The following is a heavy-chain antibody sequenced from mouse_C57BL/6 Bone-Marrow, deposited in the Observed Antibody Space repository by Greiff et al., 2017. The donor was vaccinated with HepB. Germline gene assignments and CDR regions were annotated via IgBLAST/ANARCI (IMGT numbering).Heavy chain of an antibody. D-gene: IGHD4-1*01. Sequence: EVNVVESGGDLVKPGGSLKLSCAASGFTFSSYGMSWVRQTPDKRLEWVATISSGGSYTYYPDSVKGRFTISRDNAKNTLYLQMSSLKSEDTAMYYCARRNWVDYWGQGTTLTVSS. J-gene: IGHJ2*01. CDR2: ISSGGSYT. CDR3: ARRNWVDY. CDR1: GFTFSSYG. V-gene: IGHV5-6*02.